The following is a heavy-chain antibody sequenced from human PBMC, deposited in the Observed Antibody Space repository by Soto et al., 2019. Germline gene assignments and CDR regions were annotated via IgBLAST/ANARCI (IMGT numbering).Heavy chain of an antibody. CDR1: GFTFSSYA. CDR2: SSGSGGST. CDR3: AKAPLASWGRFDY. J-gene: IGHJ4*02. Sequence: EVQLLESGGGLVQPGGSLSLSCAASGFTFSSYAMSWVRQAPGKGLEWVSASSGSGGSTYYADSVKGRFTISRDNSQNTLYLQMNSLRAEDTAVYYCAKAPLASWGRFDYCGQGTLVTVSS. D-gene: IGHD2-2*01. V-gene: IGHV3-23*01.